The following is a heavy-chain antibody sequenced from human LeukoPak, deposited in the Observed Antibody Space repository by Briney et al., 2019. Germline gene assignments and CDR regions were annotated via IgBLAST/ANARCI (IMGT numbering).Heavy chain of an antibody. CDR1: GYTLTELS. D-gene: IGHD3-22*01. V-gene: IGHV1-24*01. CDR3: ATFPMIVVVTSAFDI. J-gene: IGHJ3*02. Sequence: EASVKVSCKVSGYTLTELSMHWVRQAPGKGLEWMGGFDPEDGETIYAQKFQGRVTMTEDTSTDTAYMELSSLRSEDTAVYYCATFPMIVVVTSAFDIWGQGTMVTVSS. CDR2: FDPEDGET.